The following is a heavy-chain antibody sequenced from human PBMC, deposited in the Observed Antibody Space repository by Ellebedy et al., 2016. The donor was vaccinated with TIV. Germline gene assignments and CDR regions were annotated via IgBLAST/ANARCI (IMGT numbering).Heavy chain of an antibody. CDR1: GFIFNSHG. J-gene: IGHJ4*02. D-gene: IGHD3-22*01. Sequence: GESLKISCAASGFIFNSHGMHWVRQAPGKGLEWVAVISGHGLTTYYADSVKGRFTISRDNSKNTVYLQMNSLRAEDTAVYFCAKEYQYGSSGYFSCFDYWGQGTLVTASS. V-gene: IGHV3-30*18. CDR3: AKEYQYGSSGYFSCFDY. CDR2: ISGHGLTT.